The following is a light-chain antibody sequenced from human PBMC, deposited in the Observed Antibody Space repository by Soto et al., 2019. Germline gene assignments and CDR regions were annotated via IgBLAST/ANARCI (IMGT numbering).Light chain of an antibody. V-gene: IGKV3D-15*01. CDR1: QSVSSY. J-gene: IGKJ5*01. Sequence: EIVMTQSPATLPVSPGERVTLSCRASQSVSSYLAWYQQKPGQAPRLLIYGASTRATGIPARFSGSASGTDFTLTINRLEPEDFAVYYCQPYGTSPPFGQGTRLEI. CDR2: GAS. CDR3: QPYGTSPP.